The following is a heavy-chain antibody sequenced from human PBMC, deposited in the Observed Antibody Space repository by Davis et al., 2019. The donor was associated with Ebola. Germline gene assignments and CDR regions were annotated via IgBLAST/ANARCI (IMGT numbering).Heavy chain of an antibody. J-gene: IGHJ4*02. D-gene: IGHD5-18*01. Sequence: SETLSLTCTVSGGSISSSNWWSWVRQPPGKGLEWIGEIYHSGSTNYNPSLKSRVTISVDKSKNQFSLKLSSVTAADTAVYYCARDSGYSWGIDYWGQGTLVTVSS. V-gene: IGHV4-4*02. CDR3: ARDSGYSWGIDY. CDR1: GGSISSSNW. CDR2: IYHSGST.